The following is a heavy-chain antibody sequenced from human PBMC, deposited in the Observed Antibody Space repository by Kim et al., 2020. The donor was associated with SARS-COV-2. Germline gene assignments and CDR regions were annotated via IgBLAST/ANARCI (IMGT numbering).Heavy chain of an antibody. CDR2: IIPIFGTA. Sequence: SVKVSCKASGYTFSSYDISWVRQAPGQGLEWMGGIIPIFGTANYAQKFQGRVTITADKSTSTAYMELSSLRSEDTAVYYCARDLSSYYDFWVDYMRGRDLGGRGPTLPVS. V-gene: IGHV1-69*06. D-gene: IGHD3-3*01. J-gene: IGHJ6*02. CDR1: GYTFSSYD. CDR3: ARDLSSYYDFWVDYMRGRDL.